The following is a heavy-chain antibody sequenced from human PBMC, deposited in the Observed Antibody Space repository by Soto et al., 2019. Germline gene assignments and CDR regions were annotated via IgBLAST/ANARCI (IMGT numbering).Heavy chain of an antibody. D-gene: IGHD2-2*01. Sequence: GGSLRLSCAASGFNFISYSMSWVRQAPGKGLEWVGTKKQHGDEENYGDSVMGRYTISRDNDKNSLYLQMNSLRVEDTAVYYCARRYCTSTACLKAFDSWGQGTLVTVSS. V-gene: IGHV3-7*03. CDR3: ARRYCTSTACLKAFDS. CDR2: KKQHGDEE. J-gene: IGHJ4*02. CDR1: GFNFISYS.